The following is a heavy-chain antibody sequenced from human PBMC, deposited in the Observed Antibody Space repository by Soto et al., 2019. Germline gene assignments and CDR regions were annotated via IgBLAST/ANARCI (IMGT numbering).Heavy chain of an antibody. V-gene: IGHV4-34*01. CDR2: INHSVST. Sequence: PSETLSLTCAVYGGSFSGYYWSWIRQPPGKGLEWIGEINHSVSTNYNPSLKSRVTISVDTSKNQFSLKLSSVTAADTAVYYCAGTPSPTYDFWSGYRGDGSDVWGKGTTVTVSS. CDR3: AGTPSPTYDFWSGYRGDGSDV. J-gene: IGHJ6*04. CDR1: GGSFSGYY. D-gene: IGHD3-3*01.